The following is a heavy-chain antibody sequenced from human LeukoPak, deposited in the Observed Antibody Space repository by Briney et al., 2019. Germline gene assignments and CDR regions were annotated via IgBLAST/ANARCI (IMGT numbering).Heavy chain of an antibody. CDR2: IIPILGIA. V-gene: IGHV1-69*04. Sequence: SVKVSCKASGGTFSSYTISWVRQAPGQGLEWLGRIIPILGIANYAQKFQGRVTITADKSTSTAYMELSSLRSEDTAVYYCARDLYYDILTGYYSHYYYYMDVWGKGTTVTVSS. D-gene: IGHD3-9*01. CDR1: GGTFSSYT. J-gene: IGHJ6*03. CDR3: ARDLYYDILTGYYSHYYYYMDV.